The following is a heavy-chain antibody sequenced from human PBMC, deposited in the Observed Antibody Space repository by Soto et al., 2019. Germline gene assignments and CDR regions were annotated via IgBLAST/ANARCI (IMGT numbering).Heavy chain of an antibody. J-gene: IGHJ6*02. CDR2: ISGYNGDT. V-gene: IGHV1-18*01. D-gene: IGHD2-8*01. CDR3: AKNGQPPYYYYGMDV. CDR1: GYTFSRNG. Sequence: GPGVKKPGASVKVSCKASGYTFSRNGISWVRQAPGQGLEWMGWISGYNGDTIYAQKVQGRVTMTIDTSTYTAYMELRSLTSDDTAIYYCAKNGQPPYYYYGMDVWGQGTTVTVSS.